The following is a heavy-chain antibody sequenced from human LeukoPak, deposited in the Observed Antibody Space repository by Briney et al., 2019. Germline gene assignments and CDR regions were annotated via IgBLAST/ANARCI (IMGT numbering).Heavy chain of an antibody. Sequence: GGSLRLSCAASGFTFSSYGMSWVRQAPGKGLEWVSGISGRGAGTYYADSVKGRFTISRDNSKNTLYPQMNSLRVEDTAVYYCAKGFYGELLFDYWGQGTLVTVSS. V-gene: IGHV3-23*01. D-gene: IGHD3-10*01. CDR2: ISGRGAGT. J-gene: IGHJ4*02. CDR3: AKGFYGELLFDY. CDR1: GFTFSSYG.